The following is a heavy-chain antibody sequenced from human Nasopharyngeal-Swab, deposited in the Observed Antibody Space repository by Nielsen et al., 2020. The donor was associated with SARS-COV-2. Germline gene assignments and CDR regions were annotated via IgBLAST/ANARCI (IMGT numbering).Heavy chain of an antibody. Sequence: GESLKISCEVSGFSFRDHAMSWVRQAPGKGLEWVSGISIRGVTTYYADSAKGRFTISRDNSKNTVYLDMNSLRAKDTAVYYCANEEVPNDYWGQGTLVTVSS. J-gene: IGHJ4*02. CDR1: GFSFRDHA. CDR3: ANEEVPNDY. CDR2: ISIRGVTT. V-gene: IGHV3-23*01.